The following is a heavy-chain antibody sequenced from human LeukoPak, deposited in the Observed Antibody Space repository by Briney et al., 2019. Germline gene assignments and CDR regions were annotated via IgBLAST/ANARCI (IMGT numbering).Heavy chain of an antibody. V-gene: IGHV1-2*02. D-gene: IGHD6-6*01. J-gene: IGHJ4*02. CDR2: INPNSGGT. CDR1: GYTFTDYY. Sequence: GASVRVSCTASGYTFTDYYMPWVRQAPGQGLEWMGWINPNSGGTNFAQKFQGRVAMTRDTSISTAYLELGSQRSDDTALYFCARARWQLVPYFDSWGQGTLVTVSS. CDR3: ARARWQLVPYFDS.